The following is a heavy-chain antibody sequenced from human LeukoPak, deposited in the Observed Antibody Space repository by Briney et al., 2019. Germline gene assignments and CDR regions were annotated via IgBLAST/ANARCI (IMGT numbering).Heavy chain of an antibody. CDR1: GGSTGSGGSD. CDR3: AKWSPSLGWFDP. Sequence: SESLSLTCTLSGGSTGSGGSDWSWIRHQPGKGLEWIGYIYYSGSTYYNPSLKSRVTMSVDTSNNQFSLKLSSVTAADTAVYFGAKWSPSLGWFDPWGQGTLVSVSS. CDR2: IYYSGST. D-gene: IGHD3-16*01. J-gene: IGHJ5*02. V-gene: IGHV4-31*03.